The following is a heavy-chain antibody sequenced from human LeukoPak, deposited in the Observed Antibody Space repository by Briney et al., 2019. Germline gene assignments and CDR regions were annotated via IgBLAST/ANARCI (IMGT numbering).Heavy chain of an antibody. CDR1: GGSISSGGYS. J-gene: IGHJ5*02. Sequence: SETLSLTCAVSGGSISSGGYSWSWIRQPPGTGLEWIGYIYHSGSTYYNPSLKSRVTISVDRSKNQFSLKLSSVTAADTAVYYCARGITYYDILTGPENWFDPWGQGTLVTVSS. CDR3: ARGITYYDILTGPENWFDP. CDR2: IYHSGST. D-gene: IGHD3-9*01. V-gene: IGHV4-30-2*01.